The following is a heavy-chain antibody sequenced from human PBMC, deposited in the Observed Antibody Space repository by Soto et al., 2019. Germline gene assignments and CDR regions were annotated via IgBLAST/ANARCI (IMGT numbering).Heavy chain of an antibody. D-gene: IGHD2-21*01. CDR1: GQSFIGHS. CDR3: ARGSGIVAHPGDLEDVKYDY. V-gene: IGHV4-34*01. J-gene: IGHJ4*02. Sequence: QVQLKQWGAGLVKPSETLSLSCAVYGQSFIGHSWAWIRQPPGKGLEWIGEINESGSTYYNPSLKSRVTISPATSKNQFSLKLSSVSAADTAEYFCARGSGIVAHPGDLEDVKYDYWGQGTLVNVSS. CDR2: INESGST.